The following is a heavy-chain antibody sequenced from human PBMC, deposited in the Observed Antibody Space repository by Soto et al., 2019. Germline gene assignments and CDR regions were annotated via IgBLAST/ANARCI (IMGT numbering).Heavy chain of an antibody. CDR2: FSATSENT. V-gene: IGHV3-23*01. Sequence: EVQLLESGGGLVQPGGSLRLSCVGSGFFFSSYTMTWVRQAPGKGLEWVSSFSATSENTYYADSVRGRFTISRDNCNNTLFLQMNILTAADTAMYYCAKARDQQWVRLPFDYWGQGILVIVSS. CDR3: AKARDQQWVRLPFDY. D-gene: IGHD6-19*01. CDR1: GFFFSSYT. J-gene: IGHJ4*02.